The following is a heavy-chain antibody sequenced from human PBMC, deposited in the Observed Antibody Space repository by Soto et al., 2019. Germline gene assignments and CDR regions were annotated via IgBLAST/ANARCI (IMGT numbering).Heavy chain of an antibody. V-gene: IGHV3-15*01. CDR3: TTTPGGNTVGCWPTD. Sequence: EVQLVESGGGLVKPGGSLRLSCAASGFSFSDAWMNWVRQAPGKGPEWVGRLKSKKDGEALDYAAPVKGRFTISRDDSKNPLYLQLNSLKSEDTALYYCTTTPGGNTVGCWPTDWGQGTLVTVSS. CDR2: LKSKKDGEAL. J-gene: IGHJ4*02. CDR1: GFSFSDAW. D-gene: IGHD2-15*01.